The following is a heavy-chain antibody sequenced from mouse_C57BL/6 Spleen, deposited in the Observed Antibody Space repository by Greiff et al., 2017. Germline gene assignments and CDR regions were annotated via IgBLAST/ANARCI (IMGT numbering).Heavy chain of an antibody. CDR3: ARGGGNYAMDY. J-gene: IGHJ4*01. CDR2: IYPGDGDT. CDR1: GYAFTSSW. Sequence: QVQLQQSGPELVKPGASVKISCKASGYAFTSSWMNWVKQRPGKGLEWIGRIYPGDGDTNYNGKFKGKATLTADKSSSTAYMQLSSLTAADSAADFCARGGGNYAMDYWGKGTSVTVSS. V-gene: IGHV1-82*01.